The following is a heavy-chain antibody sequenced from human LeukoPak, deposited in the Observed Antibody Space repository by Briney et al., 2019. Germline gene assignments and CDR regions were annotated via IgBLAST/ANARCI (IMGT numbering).Heavy chain of an antibody. J-gene: IGHJ4*02. D-gene: IGHD2-21*02. Sequence: ASVKVSCKVSGYTLTELSMHWVRQAPGKGLEWMGGFDPEDGETIYAQKFQGRVTMTEDTSTDTAYMELSSLRSEDTAVYYCGKHGTHCGGDCYLGDWGQGTLVTVSS. CDR3: GKHGTHCGGDCYLGD. CDR2: FDPEDGET. V-gene: IGHV1-24*01. CDR1: GYTLTELS.